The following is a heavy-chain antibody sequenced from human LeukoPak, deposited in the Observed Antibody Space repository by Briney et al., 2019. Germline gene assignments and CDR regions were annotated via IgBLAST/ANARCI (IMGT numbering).Heavy chain of an antibody. CDR2: INWSGESI. V-gene: IGHV3-20*04. J-gene: IGHJ4*02. Sequence: PGGSLRLSCAASGFTFDEYGMTWVRQAPGKGLEWVCGINWSGESIGYADSVKGRFTISRDNAKNSLYLQMNSLRADDTAIYYCARGGRGRWGQGTLVTVSS. CDR3: ARGGRGR. CDR1: GFTFDEYG. D-gene: IGHD5-12*01.